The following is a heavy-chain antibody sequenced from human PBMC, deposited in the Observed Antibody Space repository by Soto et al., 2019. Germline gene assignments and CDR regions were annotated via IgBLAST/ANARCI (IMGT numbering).Heavy chain of an antibody. Sequence: QVQLQQWGAGLLKPSETLSLTCVVSGGSLRDYFWSWIRQPPGMALEWIGEINHLGSINYNPSLKSRVSMPEDTSHNHFSLTLSSVTAADTATYYGARGGISLCAYLYYMDVWDRGTTVTVSS. CDR1: GGSLRDYF. J-gene: IGHJ6*03. V-gene: IGHV4-34*01. D-gene: IGHD2-21*01. CDR2: INHLGSI. CDR3: ARGGISLCAYLYYMDV.